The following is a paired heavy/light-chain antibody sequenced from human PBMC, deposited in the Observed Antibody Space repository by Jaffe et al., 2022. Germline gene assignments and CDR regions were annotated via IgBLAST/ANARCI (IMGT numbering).Heavy chain of an antibody. J-gene: IGHJ3*02. V-gene: IGHV3-9*01. CDR1: GFTFDDYA. Sequence: EVQLVESGGGLVQPGRSLRLSCAASGFTFDDYAMHWVRQAPGKGLEWVSGISWNSGSIGYADSVKGRFTISRDNAKNSLYLQMNSLRAEDTALYYCAKPLGREGGDYVLRGGVGPDAFDIWGQGTMVTVSS. D-gene: IGHD4-17*01. CDR2: ISWNSGSI. CDR3: AKPLGREGGDYVLRGGVGPDAFDI.
Light chain of an antibody. J-gene: IGKJ5*01. CDR3: QQYGSSAIT. V-gene: IGKV3-20*01. Sequence: EIVLTQSPGTLSLSPGERATLSCRASQSVSSSYLAWYQQKPGQAPRLLIYGASSRATGIPDRFSGSGSGTDFTLTISRLEPEDFAVYYCQQYGSSAITFGQGTRLEIK. CDR1: QSVSSSY. CDR2: GAS.